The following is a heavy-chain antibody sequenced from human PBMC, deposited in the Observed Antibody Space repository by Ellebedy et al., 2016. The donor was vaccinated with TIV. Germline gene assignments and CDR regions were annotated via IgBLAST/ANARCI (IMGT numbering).Heavy chain of an antibody. D-gene: IGHD6-13*01. Sequence: GESLKISCAASGFTFSSYGMHWVRQAPGKGLEWVAVIWYDGSNKYYADSVKGRFTISRDNSKNTLYLQMNSLRAEDTALYYCAKDRDGSTWLLDYWGQGTLVTVSS. CDR3: AKDRDGSTWLLDY. J-gene: IGHJ4*02. V-gene: IGHV3-33*06. CDR2: IWYDGSNK. CDR1: GFTFSSYG.